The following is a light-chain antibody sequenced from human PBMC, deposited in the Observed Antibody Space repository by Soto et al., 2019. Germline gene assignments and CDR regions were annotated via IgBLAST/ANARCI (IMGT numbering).Light chain of an antibody. V-gene: IGLV2-14*03. Sequence: QSALTQPASVSGSPGQSIAISCTGTSSDVGGYNYVSWYQQHPGKAPKLMIYDVNNRPSGVSHRFSGSKSGNTASLTISGLQAEYEADYYCCSYTTSRTYVFGTGTKVTVL. CDR1: SSDVGGYNY. CDR2: DVN. J-gene: IGLJ1*01. CDR3: CSYTTSRTYV.